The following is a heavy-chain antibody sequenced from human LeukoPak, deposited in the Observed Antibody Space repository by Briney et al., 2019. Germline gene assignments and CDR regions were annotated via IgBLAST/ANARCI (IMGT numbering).Heavy chain of an antibody. CDR1: GFTFSSYG. CDR2: ISYDGSNK. V-gene: IGHV3-30*03. Sequence: SGGSLRLSCAASGFTFSSYGMHWVRQAPGKGLEWVAVISYDGSNKYYADSVKGRFTISRDNSKNTLYLQMNSLRAEDTAVYYCARTFLNEVRAFDIWGQGTMVTVSS. D-gene: IGHD3-10*01. CDR3: ARTFLNEVRAFDI. J-gene: IGHJ3*02.